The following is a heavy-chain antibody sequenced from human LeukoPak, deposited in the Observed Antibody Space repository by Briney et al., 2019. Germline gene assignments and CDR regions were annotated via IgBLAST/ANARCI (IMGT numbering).Heavy chain of an antibody. Sequence: GGSLRLSCAASGFTFSSYSMNWVRQAPGKGLEWVSYISSSSSTIYYADSVKGRFTISRDNAKNSLYLQMNSLRAEDTAVYYCARPRLPYSSSWYPRSYSDYWGQGTLVTVSS. CDR2: ISSSSSTI. D-gene: IGHD6-13*01. V-gene: IGHV3-48*01. J-gene: IGHJ4*02. CDR1: GFTFSSYS. CDR3: ARPRLPYSSSWYPRSYSDY.